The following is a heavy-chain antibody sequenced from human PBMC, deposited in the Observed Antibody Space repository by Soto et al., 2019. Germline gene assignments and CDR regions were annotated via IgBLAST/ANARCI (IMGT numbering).Heavy chain of an antibody. D-gene: IGHD6-13*01. V-gene: IGHV1-18*01. CDR3: ARLDSWYVEGSHLFDP. CDR1: GYTFTSYG. Sequence: QVQLVQSGAEVKKPGASVKVSCKASGYTFTSYGISWVRQATGQGLEWMGWISAYNGNTNYAQKIQGRVTMTTDTSTSTASMELRSLRSDDTAVYYCARLDSWYVEGSHLFDPWGQGTLVTVSS. J-gene: IGHJ5*02. CDR2: ISAYNGNT.